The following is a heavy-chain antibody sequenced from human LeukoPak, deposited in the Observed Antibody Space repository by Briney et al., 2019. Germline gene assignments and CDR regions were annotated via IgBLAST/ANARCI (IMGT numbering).Heavy chain of an antibody. V-gene: IGHV3-21*01. CDR2: ISSTSTYI. J-gene: IGHJ6*04. Sequence: TSGGSLRLSCAASGFTFSSYSMNWVRQAPGKGLEWVSSISSTSTYIYYADSVKGRFTISRDNAKNSLCLQMNSLRAEDTAVYYCACLVGATQDVWGKGTTVIVSS. CDR1: GFTFSSYS. CDR3: ACLVGATQDV. D-gene: IGHD1-26*01.